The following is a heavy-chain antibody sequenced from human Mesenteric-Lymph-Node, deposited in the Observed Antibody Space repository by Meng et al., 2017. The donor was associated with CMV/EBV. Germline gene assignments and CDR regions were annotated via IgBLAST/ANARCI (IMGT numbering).Heavy chain of an antibody. CDR2: INPNSGGT. D-gene: IGHD3-3*01. Sequence: ASVKVSCKASGYTFTGYYMHWVRQAPGQGLEWMGWINPNSGGTNYAQKFQGRVTMTRDTSISTAYMELSRLRSDDTAVYYCARLTIFGVGTYYYDMDVWGQGTTVTVSS. V-gene: IGHV1-2*02. CDR1: GYTFTGYY. CDR3: ARLTIFGVGTYYYDMDV. J-gene: IGHJ6*02.